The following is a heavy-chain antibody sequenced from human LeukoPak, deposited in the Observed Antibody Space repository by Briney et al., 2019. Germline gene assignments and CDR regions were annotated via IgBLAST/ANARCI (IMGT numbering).Heavy chain of an antibody. J-gene: IGHJ6*02. CDR1: GGSFSGYY. CDR2: INHSGST. V-gene: IGHV4-34*01. Sequence: SETLSLTCAVYGGSFSGYYWSWLRQPPGKGLEWIGEINHSGSTNYNPSLKSRVTISVDTSKNQFPLKLSSATAADTAVYCCARQLNVAAAGTDGMDVWGQGITVTVSS. D-gene: IGHD6-13*01. CDR3: ARQLNVAAAGTDGMDV.